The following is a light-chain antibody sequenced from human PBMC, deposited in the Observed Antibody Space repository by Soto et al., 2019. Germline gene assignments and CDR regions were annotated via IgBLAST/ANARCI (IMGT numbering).Light chain of an antibody. Sequence: VMTQSPDSLAVSLGERATINCKSSQSVFYSPTNQNYLAWYQQKPGQPPKLLIYWASTRESGVPDRFSGSGSGTHFTLTISSLQAEDVAVYYCQQYYSTPMYTFGQGTKLEIK. CDR3: QQYYSTPMYT. CDR1: QSVFYSPTNQNY. J-gene: IGKJ2*01. V-gene: IGKV4-1*01. CDR2: WAS.